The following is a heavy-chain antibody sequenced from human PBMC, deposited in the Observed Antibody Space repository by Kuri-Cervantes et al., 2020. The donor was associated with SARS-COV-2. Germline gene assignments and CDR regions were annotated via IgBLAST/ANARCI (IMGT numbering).Heavy chain of an antibody. Sequence: GGSLRLSCAASGFTFSSYSMNWVRQAPGKGLEWVSSISSSSSYIYYADSVKGRFTISRDNAKNSLYLQMNSLRAEDTAVYYCARAGVSYHREMATFEYHMDVWGKGTTVTVSS. V-gene: IGHV3-21*01. D-gene: IGHD5-24*01. CDR1: GFTFSSYS. J-gene: IGHJ6*03. CDR2: ISSSSSYI. CDR3: ARAGVSYHREMATFEYHMDV.